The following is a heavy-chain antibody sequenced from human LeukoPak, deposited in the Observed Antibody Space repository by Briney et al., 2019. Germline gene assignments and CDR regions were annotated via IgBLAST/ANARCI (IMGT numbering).Heavy chain of an antibody. CDR3: ARDFGYSSGWNDY. V-gene: IGHV1-2*02. CDR2: INPNSGGT. Sequence: ASVKVSCKASGYTFTGYYMHWVRQAPGQGLEWMGWINPNSGGTNYAQNFQGRVTMTRDTSISTAYMDLSRLRSDDTAVYYCARDFGYSSGWNDYWGQGTLVTVSS. CDR1: GYTFTGYY. J-gene: IGHJ4*02. D-gene: IGHD6-19*01.